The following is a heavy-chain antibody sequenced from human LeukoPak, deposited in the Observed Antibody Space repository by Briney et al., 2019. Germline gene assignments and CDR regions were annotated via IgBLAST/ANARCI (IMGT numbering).Heavy chain of an antibody. CDR2: ISSSSSTI. J-gene: IGHJ4*02. V-gene: IGHV3-48*04. D-gene: IGHD6-6*01. CDR3: ARGIAASGGDFDY. Sequence: GGSLRLSCAASGFTFSRYSMNWVRQAPGKGLEWVSYISSSSSTIYYADSVKGRFTISRDNAKNSLYLQMNSLRAEDTAVYYCARGIAASGGDFDYWGQGTLVTVSS. CDR1: GFTFSRYS.